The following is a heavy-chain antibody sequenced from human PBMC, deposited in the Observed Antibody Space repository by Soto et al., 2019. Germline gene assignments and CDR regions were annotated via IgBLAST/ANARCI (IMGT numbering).Heavy chain of an antibody. CDR2: INAGNGNT. CDR3: ARSIVVVTALDY. CDR1: GYTFTSDA. D-gene: IGHD2-21*02. Sequence: QVQLVQSGAEEKKPGASVKVSCKASGYTFTSDAMHWVRQAPGQRLEWMGWINAGNGNTKYSQKFQGRVTITRDTSACTAYMELSSLRSEDTAVYYCARSIVVVTALDYWGQGTLVTVSS. J-gene: IGHJ4*02. V-gene: IGHV1-3*05.